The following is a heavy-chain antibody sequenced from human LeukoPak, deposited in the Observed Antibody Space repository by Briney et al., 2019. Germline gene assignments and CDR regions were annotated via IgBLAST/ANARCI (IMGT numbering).Heavy chain of an antibody. CDR2: ISGSGDGT. D-gene: IGHD3-10*01. J-gene: IGHJ4*02. CDR1: GFXFSGYA. V-gene: IGHV3-23*01. CDR3: AKAGVLTLVRGVIVDY. Sequence: GGSLRLSCAASGFXFSGYAMSWVRQAPGKGLEWVSAISGSGDGTYYADSVKGRFTISRDNSKNTLFLQMNSLRAEDTAVYYCAKAGVLTLVRGVIVDYWGQGTLVTVSS.